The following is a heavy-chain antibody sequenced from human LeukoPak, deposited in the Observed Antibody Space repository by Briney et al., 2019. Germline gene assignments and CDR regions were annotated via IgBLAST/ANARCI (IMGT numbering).Heavy chain of an antibody. CDR1: GFTFSSYG. V-gene: IGHV3-30*18. CDR2: ISYDGSNK. J-gene: IGHJ6*02. D-gene: IGHD3-9*01. CDR3: AKDLVDILTGYGPSYYYYYGMDV. Sequence: GRSLRLSCAASGFTFSSYGMHWVRQAPGKGLDWVAVISYDGSNKYYADSVKGRFTISRDNSKNTLYLQMNSPRAEDTALYYCAKDLVDILTGYGPSYYYYYGMDVWGQGTTVTVSS.